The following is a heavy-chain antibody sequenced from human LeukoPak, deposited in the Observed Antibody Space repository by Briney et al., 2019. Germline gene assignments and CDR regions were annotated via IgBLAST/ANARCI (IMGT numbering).Heavy chain of an antibody. CDR2: IKEDGSEK. D-gene: IGHD3-22*01. J-gene: IGHJ4*02. V-gene: IGHV3-7*01. CDR1: GFTFSTYG. Sequence: GGTLRLSCAASGFTFSTYGMTWVRQAPGKGLEWVANIKEDGSEKYYVDSVKGRFTISRDNSRNTLYLQMNSLRAEDTAVYYCAKDTSAYYDSSGIGDYWGQGTLVTVSS. CDR3: AKDTSAYYDSSGIGDY.